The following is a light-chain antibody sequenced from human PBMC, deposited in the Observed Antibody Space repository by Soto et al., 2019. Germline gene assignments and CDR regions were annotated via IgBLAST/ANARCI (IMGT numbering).Light chain of an antibody. Sequence: QSVLTQPPSVSGAPGQTITMSCTGSGSNVGASYDVHWYQVLPGAGPRLLIYKNNNRPSGVPDRFSGSKSGTSASLAITGLRAEDEADFYCQSYDNSLTEWVFGGGTKVTVL. J-gene: IGLJ3*02. CDR2: KNN. V-gene: IGLV1-40*01. CDR3: QSYDNSLTEWV. CDR1: GSNVGASYD.